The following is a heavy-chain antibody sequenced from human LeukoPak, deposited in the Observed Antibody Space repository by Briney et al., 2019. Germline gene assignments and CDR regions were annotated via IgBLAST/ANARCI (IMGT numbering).Heavy chain of an antibody. D-gene: IGHD3-22*01. CDR1: GGSISSVGYY. V-gene: IGHV4-39*01. Sequence: PSETLSLTCTVSGGSISSVGYYWGWIRQPPGKGLEWIGSISYGGSTYYNPSLKSRVTIYVDTSKNQVSLKLTSVTAADTAMYYWAGYYYDSSGYLGCGQGTLVTVSS. J-gene: IGHJ4*02. CDR3: AGYYYDSSGYLG. CDR2: ISYGGST.